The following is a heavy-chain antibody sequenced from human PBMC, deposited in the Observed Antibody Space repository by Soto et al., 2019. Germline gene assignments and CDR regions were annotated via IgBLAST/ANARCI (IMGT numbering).Heavy chain of an antibody. CDR2: IYYRGST. CDR3: VRDAQYTSRYIHYYAMDF. V-gene: IGHV4-59*01. J-gene: IGHJ6*02. Sequence: PXETLSITCTVSGGSISTYSWTWIRQPPGKGLDWVGSIYYRGSTSYNPSLNSRVTISVDTSENQFSLKLTSVTVADTAIYYCVRDAQYTSRYIHYYAMDFWGQGTTVTVSS. D-gene: IGHD6-19*01. CDR1: GGSISTYS.